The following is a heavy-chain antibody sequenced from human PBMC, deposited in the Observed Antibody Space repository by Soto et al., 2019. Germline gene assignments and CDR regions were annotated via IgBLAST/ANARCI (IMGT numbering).Heavy chain of an antibody. D-gene: IGHD4-17*01. Sequence: PGGSLRLSCAASGFTFSNAWMSWVRQAPGKGLEWVGRIKSKTDGGTTDYAAPVKGRFTISRDDSKNTLYLQMNSLKTEDTAVYYCTTALITNDYGDYGGAFDIWGQGTMVTVSS. V-gene: IGHV3-15*01. CDR2: IKSKTDGGTT. CDR1: GFTFSNAW. J-gene: IGHJ3*02. CDR3: TTALITNDYGDYGGAFDI.